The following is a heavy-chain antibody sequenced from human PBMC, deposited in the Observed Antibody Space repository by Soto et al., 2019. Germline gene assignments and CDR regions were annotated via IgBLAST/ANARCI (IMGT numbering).Heavy chain of an antibody. CDR3: ARSGYGSTDFDH. V-gene: IGHV4-31*03. CDR2: IYYRGNT. J-gene: IGHJ4*02. CDR1: GDSIARGAYY. Sequence: PSETLSLTCTVSGDSIARGAYYWTWIRQHPGQGLEWLGYIYYRGNTYYNPSLESRVSISLDTSENQFSLKLTSVTAADTAVYYCARSGYGSTDFDHWGQGTRVTVSS. D-gene: IGHD6-13*01.